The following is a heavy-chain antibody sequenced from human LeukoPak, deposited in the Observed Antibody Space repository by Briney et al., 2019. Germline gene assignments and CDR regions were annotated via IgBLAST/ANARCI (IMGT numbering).Heavy chain of an antibody. V-gene: IGHV3-53*01. CDR2: FNSGSST. CDR1: GFTVSSNY. D-gene: IGHD6-13*01. CDR3: ARALKGIATAGTENWYFDL. Sequence: GGSLRLSCAASGFTVSSNYMSWVRQAPGKGLEWVSVFNSGSSTYCADSVKGRFTISRDNSKNTLYLQMNTLRAEDTAVYYCARALKGIATAGTENWYFDLWGRGTLVTVSS. J-gene: IGHJ2*01.